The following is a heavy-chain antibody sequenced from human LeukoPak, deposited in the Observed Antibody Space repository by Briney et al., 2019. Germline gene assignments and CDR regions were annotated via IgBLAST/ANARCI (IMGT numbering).Heavy chain of an antibody. CDR1: GGSISSYY. CDR2: ISSSGST. CDR3: ARGPYSYDSSGAFDI. D-gene: IGHD3-22*01. J-gene: IGHJ3*02. V-gene: IGHV4-4*07. Sequence: PSETLSLTCTVSGGSISSYYWSWIRQPAGKGLEWVGRISSSGSTNYNPSLKSRLTISVDTSNNQFSLKLSSVTAADAAVYFCARGPYSYDSSGAFDIWGQGTMVTVSS.